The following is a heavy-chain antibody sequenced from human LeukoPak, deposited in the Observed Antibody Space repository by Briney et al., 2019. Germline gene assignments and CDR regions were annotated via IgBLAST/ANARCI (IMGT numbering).Heavy chain of an antibody. CDR1: GFTFSSYA. J-gene: IGHJ6*03. D-gene: IGHD6-13*01. CDR3: ARLQLEVGAYYYYMDV. CDR2: ISYDGSNK. Sequence: GGSLRLSCAASGFTFSSYAMHWVRQAPGKGLEWVAVISYDGSNKYYADSVKGRFTISRDNSKNTLYLQINSLRAEDTAVYYCARLQLEVGAYYYYMDVWGKGTTVTVSS. V-gene: IGHV3-30*04.